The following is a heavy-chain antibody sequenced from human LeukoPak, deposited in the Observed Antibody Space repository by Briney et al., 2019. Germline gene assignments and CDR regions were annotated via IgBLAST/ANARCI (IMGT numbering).Heavy chain of an antibody. CDR2: INHSGST. D-gene: IGHD3-22*01. Sequence: SETLSLTCAVYGGSFSGYYWSWIRQPPGKGLEWIGEINHSGSTNYNPSLKSRVTISVDTSKNQFSPKLSSVTAADTAVYYCASVRTLLDDSSGYSRISYYFDYWGQGTLVTVSS. CDR1: GGSFSGYY. J-gene: IGHJ4*02. V-gene: IGHV4-34*01. CDR3: ASVRTLLDDSSGYSRISYYFDY.